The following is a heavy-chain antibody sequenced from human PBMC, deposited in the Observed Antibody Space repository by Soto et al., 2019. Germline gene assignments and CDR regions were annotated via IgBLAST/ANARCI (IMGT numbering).Heavy chain of an antibody. CDR1: GYSFTSYW. V-gene: IGHV5-51*01. D-gene: IGHD3-22*01. J-gene: IGHJ4*02. Sequence: PVESLQISYQGSGYSFTSYWIGWVRQMPGKGLDWMGIIYPGDSDTIYSPSFQGQFTISADKSISTAYLQWSSLNASDTAMYYCARGLSEYYHDRSGYYFFDYRGQGTLVTVSS. CDR3: ARGLSEYYHDRSGYYFFDY. CDR2: IYPGDSDT.